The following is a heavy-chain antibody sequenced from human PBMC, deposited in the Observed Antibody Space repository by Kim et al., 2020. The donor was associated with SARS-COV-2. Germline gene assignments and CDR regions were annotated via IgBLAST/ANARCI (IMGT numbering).Heavy chain of an antibody. CDR2: ISYDGSNK. CDR1: GFTFSSYA. V-gene: IGHV3-30-3*01. Sequence: GGSLRLSCAASGFTFSSYAMHWVRQAPGKGLEWVAVISYDGSNKYYADSVKGRFTISRDNSKNTLYLQMNSLRAEDTAVYYCAREWGDFRYYYYYYMDVWGKGTTVTVSS. D-gene: IGHD3-3*01. J-gene: IGHJ6*03. CDR3: AREWGDFRYYYYYYMDV.